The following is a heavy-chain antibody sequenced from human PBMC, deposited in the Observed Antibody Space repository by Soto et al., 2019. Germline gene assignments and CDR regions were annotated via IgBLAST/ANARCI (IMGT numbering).Heavy chain of an antibody. D-gene: IGHD2-2*01. CDR1: GYSFSSLG. CDR3: TNSYCGSMSCLGNY. J-gene: IGHJ4*02. CDR2: IHGGNGNT. V-gene: IGHV1-3*01. Sequence: QVQLVQSGAEVKKPGASVKVSCKASGYSFSSLGMHWVRQAPGQRLEWMGWIHGGNGNTKYSQKYQGRVTITRDTSASTAYMELSSLTSEDTAVYYCTNSYCGSMSCLGNYWGQGSLVTVPS.